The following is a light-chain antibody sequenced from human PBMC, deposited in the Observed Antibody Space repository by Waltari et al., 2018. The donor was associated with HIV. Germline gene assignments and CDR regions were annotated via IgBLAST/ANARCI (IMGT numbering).Light chain of an antibody. J-gene: IGLJ3*02. CDR3: NSYAGSNNWV. Sequence: QSALTQPPSASGSPGQSVTISCTRTSSAAGGSKSVSWYQQHPGKAPKLMIYEVNKRPSGVPDRFSGSKSANTASLTVSGLQADDEADYYCNSYAGSNNWVFGGGTKLTVL. V-gene: IGLV2-8*01. CDR1: SSAAGGSKS. CDR2: EVN.